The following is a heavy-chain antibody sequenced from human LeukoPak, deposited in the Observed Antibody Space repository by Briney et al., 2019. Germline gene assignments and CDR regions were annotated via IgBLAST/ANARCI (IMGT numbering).Heavy chain of an antibody. J-gene: IGHJ1*01. CDR1: GFTFSDAW. V-gene: IGHV3-15*01. D-gene: IGHD3-3*01. CDR2: IRSKTDGGTT. Sequence: GGSLRLSCAASGFTFSDAWMTWVRQVPGKGLEWVGRIRSKTDGGTTDYAVSVQGRFTISRDDSKNTLYLQMSSLKTEDTAVYYCAKHIYGVVSIQQWGQGTLVTVSS. CDR3: AKHIYGVVSIQQ.